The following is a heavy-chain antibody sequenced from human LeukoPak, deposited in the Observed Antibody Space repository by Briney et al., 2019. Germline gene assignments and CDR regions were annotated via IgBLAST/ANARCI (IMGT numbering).Heavy chain of an antibody. Sequence: PGRSLRLSCAASGFTFSSYAMHWVRQAPGKGLEWVAVISYDGSNKHYADSVKGRFTISRDNSKNTLYLQMNSLRAEDTAVYYCARDNYYDSSGYYVFWGQGTLVTVSS. CDR2: ISYDGSNK. D-gene: IGHD3-22*01. J-gene: IGHJ4*02. CDR1: GFTFSSYA. V-gene: IGHV3-30-3*01. CDR3: ARDNYYDSSGYYVF.